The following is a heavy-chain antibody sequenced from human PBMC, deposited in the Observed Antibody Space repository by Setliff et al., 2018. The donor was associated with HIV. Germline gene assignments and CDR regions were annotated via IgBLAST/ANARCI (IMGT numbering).Heavy chain of an antibody. Sequence: PGGSLRLSCAVSGFTLSDYYMDWVRQAPGKGLEWVGRTRNKANGYITEYGASVQGRISMSRDDSKSTVYLQMNSLKIEDTAVYYCTTDTGELGVNDYGDYVPFDYWGQGTLVTVSS. CDR1: GFTLSDYY. V-gene: IGHV3-72*01. CDR2: TRNKANGYIT. D-gene: IGHD4-17*01. CDR3: TTDTGELGVNDYGDYVPFDY. J-gene: IGHJ4*02.